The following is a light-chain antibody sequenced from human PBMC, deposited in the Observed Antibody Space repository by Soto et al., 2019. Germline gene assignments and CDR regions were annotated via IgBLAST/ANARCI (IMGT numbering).Light chain of an antibody. CDR1: QSVSSY. J-gene: IGKJ5*01. CDR2: DAS. Sequence: ELGMPQSLTTLSLVQVERATLSCRGSQSVSSYLAWYQQKRGQAPRLLIYDASNRATGIPARFSGSWSGTGFTLTISSLEPEDFAVYYCQQHNNWITIGQGTRLEIK. CDR3: QQHNNWIT. V-gene: IGKV3-11*01.